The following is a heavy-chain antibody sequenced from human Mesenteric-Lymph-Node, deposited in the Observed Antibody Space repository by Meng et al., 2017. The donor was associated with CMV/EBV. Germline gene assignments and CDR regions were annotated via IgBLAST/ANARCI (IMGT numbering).Heavy chain of an antibody. CDR1: GSIGSGVYY. D-gene: IGHD3-10*01. V-gene: IGHV4-31*02. CDR2: IYHSGST. J-gene: IGHJ5*01. Sequence: GSIGSGVYYWSWIRQHPGKGLEWIGHIYHSGSTYYTPSLKSRVTISVDTSTNQFSLRLNSVTAADTAVYYCAREAAIHRSSNNWFDSWGQGILVTVSS. CDR3: AREAAIHRSSNNWFDS.